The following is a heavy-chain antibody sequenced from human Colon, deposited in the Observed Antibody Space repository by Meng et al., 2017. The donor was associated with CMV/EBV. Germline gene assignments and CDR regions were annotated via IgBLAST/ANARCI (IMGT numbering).Heavy chain of an antibody. CDR1: GFTFSSYA. D-gene: IGHD2-2*01. Sequence: GESLKISCAASGFTFSSYAMSWVRQAPGKGLEWVSVIYSGGSSTYYADSVKGRFTISRDNSKNTLYLQMNSLRAEDTAVYYCAKGRGGSSTSCYDYWGQGTLVTVSS. J-gene: IGHJ4*02. CDR2: IYSGGSST. V-gene: IGHV3-23*03. CDR3: AKGRGGSSTSCYDY.